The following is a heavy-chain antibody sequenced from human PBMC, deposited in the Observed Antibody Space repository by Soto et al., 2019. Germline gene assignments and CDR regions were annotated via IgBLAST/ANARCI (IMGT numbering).Heavy chain of an antibody. CDR2: IYYSGST. D-gene: IGHD3-3*01. J-gene: IGHJ6*02. CDR3: AREIADFWSGDYYYYGMDV. CDR1: GGSISSGGYY. Sequence: SETLSLTCTVSGGSISSGGYYWSWIRQHPGKGLEWIGYIYYSGSTYYNPSLKSRVTISVDTSKNQFSLKLSSVTAADTAVYYCAREIADFWSGDYYYYGMDVWGQGTTVTVSS. V-gene: IGHV4-31*03.